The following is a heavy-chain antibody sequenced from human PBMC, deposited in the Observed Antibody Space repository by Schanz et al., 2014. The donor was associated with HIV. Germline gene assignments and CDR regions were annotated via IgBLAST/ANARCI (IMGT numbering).Heavy chain of an antibody. CDR2: IIPIFGTA. Sequence: QVPVVQSGAEVKKPGSSVKVSCKASGGTFSIYAISWVRQAPGQGLEWMGGIIPIFGTANYAQKFQGRVTIIADESTSTAYMELSSLRSADTAVYFCARAAFSSEYYYAMDVWGQGTTVTVSS. V-gene: IGHV1-69*01. J-gene: IGHJ6*02. CDR3: ARAAFSSEYYYAMDV. CDR1: GGTFSIYA. D-gene: IGHD3-3*02.